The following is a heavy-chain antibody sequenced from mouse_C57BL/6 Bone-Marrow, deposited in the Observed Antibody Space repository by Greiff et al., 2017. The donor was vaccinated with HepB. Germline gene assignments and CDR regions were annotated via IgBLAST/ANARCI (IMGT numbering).Heavy chain of an antibody. CDR3: ANGNDARFAY. J-gene: IGHJ3*01. CDR1: GFTFSSYG. Sequence: EVMLVESGGDLVKPGGSLKLSCAASGFTFSSYGMSWVRQTPDKRLEWVATISSGGSYTYYPDSVKGRFTISRDNAKNTPYLQMSRLKSEDTAMYYCANGNDARFAYWGRGSLVTVSA. CDR2: ISSGGSYT. V-gene: IGHV5-6*02. D-gene: IGHD2-2*01.